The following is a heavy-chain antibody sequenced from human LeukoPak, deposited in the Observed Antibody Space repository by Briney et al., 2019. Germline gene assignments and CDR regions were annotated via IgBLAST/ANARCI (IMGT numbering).Heavy chain of an antibody. V-gene: IGHV3-43*02. CDR1: GFTFDDYA. D-gene: IGHD3-9*01. CDR3: AKDNYDILTGHDY. J-gene: IGHJ4*02. CDR2: ISGDGGST. Sequence: GGSLRLSCAASGFTFDDYAMHWVRQAPGKGLEWFSLISGDGGSTYYAHSLKGRFTISRDKSKNSLYLQMNSLRTEDTVLYYCAKDNYDILTGHDYWGQGTLVTVSS.